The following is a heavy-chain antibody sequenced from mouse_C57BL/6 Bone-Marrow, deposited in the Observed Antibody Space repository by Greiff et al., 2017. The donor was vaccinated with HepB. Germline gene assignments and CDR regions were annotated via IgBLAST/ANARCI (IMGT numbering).Heavy chain of an antibody. Sequence: EVKLMESGGGLVKPGGSLKLSCAASGFTFSSYAMSWVRQTPEKRLEWVATISDGGSYTYYPDNVKGRFTISRDNAKNNLYLQMSHLKSEDTAMYYCARDPRWWDFDYWGQGTTLTVSS. CDR3: ARDPRWWDFDY. CDR2: ISDGGSYT. J-gene: IGHJ2*01. V-gene: IGHV5-4*01. D-gene: IGHD1-1*02. CDR1: GFTFSSYA.